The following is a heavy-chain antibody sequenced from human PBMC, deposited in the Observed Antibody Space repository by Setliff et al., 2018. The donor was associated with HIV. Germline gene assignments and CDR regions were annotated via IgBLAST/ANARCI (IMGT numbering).Heavy chain of an antibody. Sequence: GASVKVSCKASGYTFTTYYIHWVRQAPGQGLEWMGILNPSEGTTSFAQKFQGRFTTSRDNAKNSLYLQMSSLRVEDTALYYCVKDVEPGGADVWGRGTWVTVSS. J-gene: IGHJ6*02. CDR3: VKDVEPGGADV. CDR1: GYTFTTYY. D-gene: IGHD1-26*01. CDR2: LNPSEGTT. V-gene: IGHV1-46*01.